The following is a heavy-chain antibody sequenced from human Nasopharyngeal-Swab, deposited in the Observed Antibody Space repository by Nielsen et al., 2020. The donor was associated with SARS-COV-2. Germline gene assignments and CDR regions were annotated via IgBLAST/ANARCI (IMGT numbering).Heavy chain of an antibody. J-gene: IGHJ6*02. Sequence: GESLKISCAASGFTFNNYNFNWVRQAPGKGPEWVSSISSSSSYIYYADSVKGRFTISRDNAKNSLYLQMNSLRAEDTAVCYCARDGLDYDFWSAYFMDVWGQGTTVTVSS. CDR1: GFTFNNYN. CDR2: ISSSSSYI. CDR3: ARDGLDYDFWSAYFMDV. V-gene: IGHV3-21*01. D-gene: IGHD3-3*01.